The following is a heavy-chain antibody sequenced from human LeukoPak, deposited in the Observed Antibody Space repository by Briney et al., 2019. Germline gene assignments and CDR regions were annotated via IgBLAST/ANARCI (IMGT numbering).Heavy chain of an antibody. Sequence: GASVKVSCKASGYTFTSYGISWVRQAPGQGLEWMGWISAYNGNTNYAQKLQGRVTMTTDTSTSTAYMELRSLRSDDTAVYYCATVPVPFSSTTFDYWGQGTLVTVSS. J-gene: IGHJ4*02. V-gene: IGHV1-18*01. CDR1: GYTFTSYG. CDR3: ATVPVPFSSTTFDY. CDR2: ISAYNGNT. D-gene: IGHD2-2*01.